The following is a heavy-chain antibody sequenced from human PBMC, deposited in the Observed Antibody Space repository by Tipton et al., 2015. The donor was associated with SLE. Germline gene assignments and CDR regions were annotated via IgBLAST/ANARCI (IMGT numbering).Heavy chain of an antibody. D-gene: IGHD6-6*01. CDR2: VHYSGST. J-gene: IGHJ4*02. CDR3: ARGRGSSSSGHY. V-gene: IGHV4-59*12. CDR1: GGSMTNYY. Sequence: TLSLTCIVSGGSMTNYYWSWIRQPPGKGLEWIGYVHYSGSTNYNPSLKSRATISVDTSKNQFSLKLSSVTAADTAVYYCARGRGSSSSGHYWGQGTLVTVSS.